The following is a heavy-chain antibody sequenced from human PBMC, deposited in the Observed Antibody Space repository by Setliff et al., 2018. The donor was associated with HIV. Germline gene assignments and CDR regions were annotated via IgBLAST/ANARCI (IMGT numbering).Heavy chain of an antibody. D-gene: IGHD2-8*01. CDR1: GSTFTDYY. CDR3: ATKVYCTNGVCLDAFDM. Sequence: ASVKVSCEASGSTFTDYYIHWVRQAPGQGLEWMGRINPNSGGTNYAQKLQGRVTMTRDTSISTAYMELSRLRSDDTAVYYCATKVYCTNGVCLDAFDMWGQGTRVTVSS. J-gene: IGHJ3*02. V-gene: IGHV1-2*06. CDR2: INPNSGGT.